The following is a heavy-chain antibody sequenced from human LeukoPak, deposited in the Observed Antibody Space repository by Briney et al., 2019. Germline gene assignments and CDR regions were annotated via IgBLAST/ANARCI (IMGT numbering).Heavy chain of an antibody. Sequence: GGSLRLSCAASGFTFDDYGMSWVRQAPGKGLEWVSYISSSSSTIYYADSVKGRFTISRDNAKNSLYLQMNSLRAEDTAVYYCAKVNSGTYYNIDYWGQGTLVTVSS. V-gene: IGHV3-48*01. CDR2: ISSSSSTI. CDR1: GFTFDDYG. D-gene: IGHD1-26*01. CDR3: AKVNSGTYYNIDY. J-gene: IGHJ4*02.